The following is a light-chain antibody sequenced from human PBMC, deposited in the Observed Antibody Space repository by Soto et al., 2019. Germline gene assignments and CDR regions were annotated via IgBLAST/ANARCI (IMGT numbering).Light chain of an antibody. CDR1: SSDVGGYDY. V-gene: IGLV2-14*01. J-gene: IGLJ2*01. Sequence: QSVLTQPASVSGSPGQSITISCTGTSSDVGGYDYVSWYQLHPGKAPKLMVFEVSNRPSGVSYRFSGSKSGNTASLTIPGLQAEDEADYFCSSYAGSNSLIFGGGTKVTVL. CDR2: EVS. CDR3: SSYAGSNSLI.